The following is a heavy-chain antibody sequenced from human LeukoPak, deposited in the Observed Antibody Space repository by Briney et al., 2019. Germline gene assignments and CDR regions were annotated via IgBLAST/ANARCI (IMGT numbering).Heavy chain of an antibody. D-gene: IGHD3-10*01. CDR3: ARGVLSEALWFGELLGY. CDR1: GFTFSSYA. Sequence: PGGSLRLSCAASGFTFSSYAMHWVRQAPGKGLEWVAVISYDGSNKYYADSVKGRFTISRDNSKNTLYLQMNSLRAEDTAVYYCARGVLSEALWFGELLGYWGQGTLVTVSS. V-gene: IGHV3-30-3*01. CDR2: ISYDGSNK. J-gene: IGHJ4*02.